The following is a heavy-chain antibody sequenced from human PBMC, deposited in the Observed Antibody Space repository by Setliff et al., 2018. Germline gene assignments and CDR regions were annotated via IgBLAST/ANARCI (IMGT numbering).Heavy chain of an antibody. CDR3: AGDPPRSDWRLDS. V-gene: IGHV3-74*01. CDR2: IKSDGTSI. J-gene: IGHJ4*02. CDR1: GFTFYNYW. Sequence: GGSLRLSCAASGFTFYNYWMHWVRQAPGKGLVWVSRIKSDGTSISYADSVKGRFTISRDNSKNTVYLEMNNLRADDTAVYYCAGDPPRSDWRLDSWGQGTLVTVSS. D-gene: IGHD1-26*01.